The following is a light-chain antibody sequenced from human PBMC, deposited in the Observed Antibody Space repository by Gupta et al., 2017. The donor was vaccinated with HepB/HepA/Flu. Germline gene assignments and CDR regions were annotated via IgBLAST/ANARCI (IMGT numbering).Light chain of an antibody. V-gene: IGLV1-51*02. CDR2: END. Sequence: QSVLPQPPSVSAAPGQTVTISCSGSSSNIGNNYVAWYQQRPGTAPKLLIYENDKRPSGMPDRCSGSKYGTSATLTITGLQTGDEADYYCGTWDSSRNVVVFGGGTRLTVL. CDR1: SSNIGNNY. CDR3: GTWDSSRNVVV. J-gene: IGLJ2*01.